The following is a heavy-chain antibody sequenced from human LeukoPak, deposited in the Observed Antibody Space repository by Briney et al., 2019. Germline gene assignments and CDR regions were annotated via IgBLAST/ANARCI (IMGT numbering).Heavy chain of an antibody. CDR1: GFTLSSYW. Sequence: QAGGSLRLSCAASGFTLSSYWMNWVRQAPGKGLEWVSRINGDGSSTNYADSVKGRFTISRDNAKNTLYLQLNSLRAEDTAIYYCARSQGPYDYWGQGTLVTVSS. CDR3: ARSQGPYDY. V-gene: IGHV3-74*01. J-gene: IGHJ4*02. CDR2: INGDGSST.